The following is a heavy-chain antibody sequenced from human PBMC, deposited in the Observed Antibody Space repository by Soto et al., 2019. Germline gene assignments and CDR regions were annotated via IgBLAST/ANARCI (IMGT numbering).Heavy chain of an antibody. V-gene: IGHV1-18*01. CDR2: INTHNGNT. Sequence: QVQLEQSAPEVKKPGASVKVSCKASGYTFTTYGISWVRQAPGQGLEWLGWINTHNGNTNYAQNLQGRVIMTADTSTSTAYMELRSPRSDDTAIYYCTREGSAPYYYYGMDAWGRGTTVTVSS. J-gene: IGHJ6*02. D-gene: IGHD3-10*01. CDR1: GYTFTTYG. CDR3: TREGSAPYYYYGMDA.